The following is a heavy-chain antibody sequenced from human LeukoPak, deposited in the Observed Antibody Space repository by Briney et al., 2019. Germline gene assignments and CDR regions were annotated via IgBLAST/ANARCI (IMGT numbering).Heavy chain of an antibody. V-gene: IGHV4-59*01. CDR1: GGSISSSY. CDR3: ARDLSDYYGMDV. Sequence: PSETLSLTCTVSGGSISSSYWSWIRQPPGKGLEWIGYIYYSGSTNYNPSLKSRVTISVETSKNQFSLKLSSVTAADTAVYYCARDLSDYYGMDVWGQGTTVTVSS. J-gene: IGHJ6*02. CDR2: IYYSGST.